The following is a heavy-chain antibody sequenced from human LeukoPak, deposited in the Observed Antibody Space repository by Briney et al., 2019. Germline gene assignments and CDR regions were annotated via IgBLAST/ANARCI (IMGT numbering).Heavy chain of an antibody. V-gene: IGHV3-11*04. CDR3: ARELYYSSGSYLDY. Sequence: KPGGSLRLSCAASGFTFSDYYMSWIRQAPGKGLEWGSYISSSGSTIYYADSVKGRFTISTDNAKNSLYLQMNSLRAEDTAVYYCARELYYSSGSYLDYWGQGTLVTVSS. CDR2: ISSSGSTI. J-gene: IGHJ4*02. CDR1: GFTFSDYY. D-gene: IGHD3-10*01.